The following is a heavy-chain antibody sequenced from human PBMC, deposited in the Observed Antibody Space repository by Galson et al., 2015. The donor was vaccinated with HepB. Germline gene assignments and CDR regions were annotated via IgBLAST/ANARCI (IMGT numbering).Heavy chain of an antibody. D-gene: IGHD2-21*01. Sequence: SLRLSCAASGFTFSSYAMHWVRQAPGKGLEWVAVISYDGSNKYYADSVKGRFTISRDNSKSTLSLQMNSLRAEDTAVYYCAKGDTPWGGFDIWGQGTMVTVSS. CDR3: AKGDTPWGGFDI. CDR1: GFTFSSYA. J-gene: IGHJ3*02. CDR2: ISYDGSNK. V-gene: IGHV3-30-3*01.